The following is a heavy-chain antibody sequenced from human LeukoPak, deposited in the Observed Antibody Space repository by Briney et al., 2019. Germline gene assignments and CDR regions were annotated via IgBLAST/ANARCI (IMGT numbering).Heavy chain of an antibody. D-gene: IGHD4-17*01. CDR1: GFTFSSYA. CDR2: ISGSGGST. J-gene: IGHJ4*02. V-gene: IGHV3-23*01. Sequence: GGSLRLSCAASGFTFSSYAMSWVRQAPGKGLXXXXXISGSGGSTYYADSVKGRFTISRDNSKNTLYLQMNSLRAEDTAVYYCAKGYTVTTRGYFDYWGQGTLVTVSS. CDR3: AKGYTVTTRGYFDY.